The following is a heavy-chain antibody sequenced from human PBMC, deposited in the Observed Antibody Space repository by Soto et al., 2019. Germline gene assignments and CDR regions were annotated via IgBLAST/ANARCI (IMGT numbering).Heavy chain of an antibody. J-gene: IGHJ1*01. V-gene: IGHV1-24*01. CDR2: FDPEDGGT. CDR1: GYTLTELS. D-gene: IGHD6-13*01. CDR3: ATYRGIAPAARVAEYFQH. Sequence: AAVKDSCKVSGYTLTELSRHWVRQAPGKGGEGMGGFDPEDGGTIYAQKFQGRVTMTEDTSTDTSYMELSSLRSEDTAVYYCATYRGIAPAARVAEYFQHWGQGTLVTVSS.